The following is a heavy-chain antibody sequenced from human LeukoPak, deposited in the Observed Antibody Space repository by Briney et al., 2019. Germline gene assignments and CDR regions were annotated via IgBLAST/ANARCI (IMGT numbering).Heavy chain of an antibody. CDR1: GGTFSSYA. V-gene: IGHV1-69*04. D-gene: IGHD3-10*01. CDR2: IIPILGIA. CDR3: ARSPAQRGPDY. J-gene: IGHJ4*02. Sequence: ASVKVSCKASGGTFSSYAISWVRQAPGQGLEWMGRIIPILGIANYAQKFQGRVTITADKSTSTAYMELSSLRSEDTAVYYCARSPAQRGPDYWGQGTLVTVSS.